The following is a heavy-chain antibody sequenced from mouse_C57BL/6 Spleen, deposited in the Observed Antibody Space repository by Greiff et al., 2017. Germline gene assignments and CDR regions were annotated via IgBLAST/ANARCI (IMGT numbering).Heavy chain of an antibody. Sequence: VQLQESGAELVKPGASVKISCKASGYAFSSYWMNWVKQRPGKGLEWIGQIYPGDGDTNYNGKFKGKATLTADKSSSTAYMQLSSLTSEDSAVYFCARWEGLYHYFDYWGQGTTLTVSS. CDR2: IYPGDGDT. J-gene: IGHJ2*01. D-gene: IGHD2-12*01. CDR1: GYAFSSYW. CDR3: ARWEGLYHYFDY. V-gene: IGHV1-80*01.